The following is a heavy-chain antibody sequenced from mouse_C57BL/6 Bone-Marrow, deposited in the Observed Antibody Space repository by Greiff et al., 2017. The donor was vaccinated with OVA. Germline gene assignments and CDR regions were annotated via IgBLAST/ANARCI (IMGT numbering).Heavy chain of an antibody. D-gene: IGHD2-1*01. CDR2: ISSGSSTI. J-gene: IGHJ3*01. CDR3: ASQGVYGNYLFAY. Sequence: EVKLVESGGGLVKPGGSLKLSCAASGFTFSDYGMHWVRQAPEKGLEWVAYISSGSSTIYYADTVKGRFTISRDNAKNTLFLQMTSLRSEDTAMYYCASQGVYGNYLFAYWGQGTLVTVSA. V-gene: IGHV5-17*01. CDR1: GFTFSDYG.